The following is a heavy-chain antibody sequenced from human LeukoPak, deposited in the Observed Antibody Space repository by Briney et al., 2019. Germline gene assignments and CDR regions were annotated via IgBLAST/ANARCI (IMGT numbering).Heavy chain of an antibody. J-gene: IGHJ4*02. Sequence: PGGSLRLSCAASGFTVSSNYTSWARQAPGKGLEWVSVIYSGGSTYYADSVKGRFTISRDNSKNTLYLQMNSLRAEDTAVYYCARASGDSDYFDYWGQGTLVTVSS. CDR1: GFTVSSNY. CDR2: IYSGGST. CDR3: ARASGDSDYFDY. V-gene: IGHV3-53*01. D-gene: IGHD3-10*01.